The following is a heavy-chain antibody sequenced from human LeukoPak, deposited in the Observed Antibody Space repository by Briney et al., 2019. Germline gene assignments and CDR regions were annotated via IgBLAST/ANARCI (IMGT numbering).Heavy chain of an antibody. V-gene: IGHV3-53*01. CDR1: GFTFSSYE. CDR3: ARVWELSFDY. J-gene: IGHJ4*02. Sequence: GSLRLSCAASGFTFSSYEMNWVRQAPGKGLEWVAISYSGGSPYYAESVKGRFTISRDNSHNMLYLQMNSLRAEDTAVYYCARVWELSFDYWGQGTLVTVSS. D-gene: IGHD1-26*01. CDR2: SYSGGSP.